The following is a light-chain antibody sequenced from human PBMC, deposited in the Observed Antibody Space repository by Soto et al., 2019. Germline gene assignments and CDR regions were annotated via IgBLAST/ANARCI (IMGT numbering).Light chain of an antibody. Sequence: QSVLTQPHSVSGSPGQSVTISCTGTNGDVGGYNYVSWYQQNPGKAPKLMIYDVSKRPSGVPDRFSGSKSGNTASLTISGLQAEDEADYYCCSYAGSYTFVLFGGGTKLTVL. CDR1: NGDVGGYNY. V-gene: IGLV2-11*01. CDR3: CSYAGSYTFVL. J-gene: IGLJ2*01. CDR2: DVS.